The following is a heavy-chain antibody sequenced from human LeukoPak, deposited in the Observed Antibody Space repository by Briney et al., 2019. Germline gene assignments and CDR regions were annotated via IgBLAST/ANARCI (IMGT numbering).Heavy chain of an antibody. CDR1: GVSISSHNYY. Sequence: SETLSLTCTVSGVSISSHNYYWGWIRQPPGKGLEWIGSIYYSGTTYYNPSLKSRVTISIDTSKNQFSLRLSSVTAADTAVYYCARYIELRNSGDYWGQGTLVTVSS. CDR2: IYYSGTT. D-gene: IGHD1-26*01. J-gene: IGHJ4*02. CDR3: ARYIELRNSGDY. V-gene: IGHV4-39*01.